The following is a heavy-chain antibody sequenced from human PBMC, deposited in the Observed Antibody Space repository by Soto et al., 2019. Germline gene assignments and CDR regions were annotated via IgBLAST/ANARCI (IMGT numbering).Heavy chain of an antibody. D-gene: IGHD4-17*01. V-gene: IGHV1-69*12. CDR2: IIPVFGTA. J-gene: IGHJ6*02. Sequence: QVQLVQSGAEVKKPGSSVKVSCKASGGSLSNYGISWVRQAPGQGLEWMGGIIPVFGTANYAQKFQGRVTITADESTSIVYMDVISLRSADTAVYYCARGDATKIVVTTYYGMDVWGQGTTVTVSS. CDR3: ARGDATKIVVTTYYGMDV. CDR1: GGSLSNYG.